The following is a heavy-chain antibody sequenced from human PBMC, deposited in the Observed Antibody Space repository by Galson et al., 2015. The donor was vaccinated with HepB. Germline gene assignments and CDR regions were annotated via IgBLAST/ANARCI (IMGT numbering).Heavy chain of an antibody. CDR3: ARIPHYDFWSGYTDGFDY. D-gene: IGHD3-3*01. J-gene: IGHJ4*02. V-gene: IGHV2-70*01. Sequence: PALVKPTQTLTLTCTFSGFSLSTSGMCVSWIRQPPGKALEWLALIDWDDDKYYSTSLKTRLTISKDTSKNQVVLTMTNMDPVDTATYYCARIPHYDFWSGYTDGFDYWGQGTLVTVSS. CDR1: GFSLSTSGMC. CDR2: IDWDDDK.